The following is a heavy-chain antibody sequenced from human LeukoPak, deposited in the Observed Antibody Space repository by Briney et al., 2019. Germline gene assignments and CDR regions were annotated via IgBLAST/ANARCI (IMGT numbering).Heavy chain of an antibody. CDR2: IIPIFGTA. V-gene: IGHV1-69*01. D-gene: IGHD3-22*01. Sequence: SVKVSCKASGGTFSSYAISWVRQAPGQGLEWMGGIIPIFGTANYAQKFQGRVTITADESTSTAYMELSSLRSEDTAVYYCATGPYYYDSSCYLGGAFDIWGQGTMVTVSS. CDR3: ATGPYYYDSSCYLGGAFDI. J-gene: IGHJ3*02. CDR1: GGTFSSYA.